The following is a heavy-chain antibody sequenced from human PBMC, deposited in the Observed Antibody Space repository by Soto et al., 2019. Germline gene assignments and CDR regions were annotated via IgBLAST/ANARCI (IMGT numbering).Heavy chain of an antibody. V-gene: IGHV3-21*01. CDR2: LAGSSFI. CDR1: GFTSNRHM. J-gene: IGHJ4*02. CDR3: ASRDIYTLAFDH. D-gene: IGHD3-9*01. Sequence: EVELVESGGGLVKVGGSLRLSCVTSGFTSNRHMMTWVRQAPGRGLEWVALAGSSFIQHAESLKGRFTISRDDARNSVFLQMYSLRDEDTAVYYCASRDIYTLAFDHWGRGTLVTVSS.